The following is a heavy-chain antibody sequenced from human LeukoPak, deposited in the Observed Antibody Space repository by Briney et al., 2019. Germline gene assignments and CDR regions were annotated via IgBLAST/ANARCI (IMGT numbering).Heavy chain of an antibody. D-gene: IGHD1-26*01. CDR1: GYTFTGYY. Sequence: ASVKVSCKASGYTFTGYYMHWVRQAPGQGLEWMGWINPNSGGTNYAQKFQGRVTMTRDTSISTAYMELNSLRAEDTAVYYCARDENSYYHFGFWGQGTLVTVSS. CDR2: INPNSGGT. CDR3: ARDENSYYHFGF. J-gene: IGHJ4*02. V-gene: IGHV1-2*02.